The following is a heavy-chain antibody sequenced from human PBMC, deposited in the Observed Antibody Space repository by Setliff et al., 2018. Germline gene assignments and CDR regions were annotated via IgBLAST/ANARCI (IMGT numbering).Heavy chain of an antibody. CDR1: GFTFSSYW. D-gene: IGHD5-12*01. J-gene: IGHJ4*02. CDR3: ARLGYRGDLDY. V-gene: IGHV4-39*01. Sequence: PGGSLRLSCAASGFTFSSYWMSWVRQAPGKGLEWIGSIYNSGSTYYNPSLKSRVSISVDTSKNQFSLKLSSVTAADTAVYYCARLGYRGDLDYWGQGTLVTV. CDR2: IYNSGST.